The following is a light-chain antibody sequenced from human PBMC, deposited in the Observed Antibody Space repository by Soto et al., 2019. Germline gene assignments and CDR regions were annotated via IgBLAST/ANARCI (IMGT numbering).Light chain of an antibody. J-gene: IGLJ1*01. CDR1: SSDVGAYNS. CDR2: KGT. Sequence: QSVLAQPASVSGSPGQSITISCTGTSSDVGAYNSVSWYQQHPHRAPQVIIYKGTQRPSGVSNRFSGSTSGNAASLTISALQTDDEADYFCCSSASDYMFVVGTGSKVTVL. CDR3: CSSASDYMFV. V-gene: IGLV2-23*01.